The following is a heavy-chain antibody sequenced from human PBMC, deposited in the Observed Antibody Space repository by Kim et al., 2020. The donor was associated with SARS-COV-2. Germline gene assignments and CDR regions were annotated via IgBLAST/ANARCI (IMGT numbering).Heavy chain of an antibody. CDR3: ARGAVGTYYYDSSGYYYYDY. J-gene: IGHJ4*02. CDR2: MNPNSGNT. CDR1: GYTFTSYD. Sequence: ASVKVSCKASGYTFTSYDINWVRQATGQGLEWMGWMNPNSGNTGYAQKFQGRVTMTRNTSISTAYMELSSLRSEDTAVYYCARGAVGTYYYDSSGYYYYDYWGQGTLVTVSS. D-gene: IGHD3-22*01. V-gene: IGHV1-8*01.